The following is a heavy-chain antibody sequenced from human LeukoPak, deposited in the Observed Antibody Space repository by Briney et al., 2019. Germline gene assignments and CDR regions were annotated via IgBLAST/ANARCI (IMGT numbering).Heavy chain of an antibody. CDR1: GFTFSNVW. CDR3: TTRIITTSDF. V-gene: IGHV3-15*01. D-gene: IGHD3-3*01. Sequence: GGSLRLSCAASGFTFSNVWMNWVRQAPGKGLEWIGRIKKKIEGGTTEYAAPVKGRFTIARDDSKNTLYLQMNSLTTEDTAVYYCTTRIITTSDFWGQRTLVTVSS. J-gene: IGHJ4*02. CDR2: IKKKIEGGTT.